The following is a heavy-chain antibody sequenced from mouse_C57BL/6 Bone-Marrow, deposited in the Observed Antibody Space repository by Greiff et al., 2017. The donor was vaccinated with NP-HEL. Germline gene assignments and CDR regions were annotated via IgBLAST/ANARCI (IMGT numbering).Heavy chain of an antibody. CDR1: GYSITGGYY. CDR2: ISYDGSN. Sequence: DVQLQESGPGLAKPSQSLSLTCSVTGYSITGGYYWNWIRQFPGNKLEWMGYISYDGSNNYNPSLKNRISITRDTSKNQFFLKLNSVTTEDTATYYCARDRDSSGPWFAYWGQGTLVTVSA. CDR3: ARDRDSSGPWFAY. J-gene: IGHJ3*01. D-gene: IGHD3-2*02. V-gene: IGHV3-6*01.